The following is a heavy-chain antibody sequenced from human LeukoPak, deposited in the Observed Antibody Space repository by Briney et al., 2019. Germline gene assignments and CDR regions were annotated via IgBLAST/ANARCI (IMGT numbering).Heavy chain of an antibody. D-gene: IGHD3-16*02. CDR1: GYTFTSYG. V-gene: IGHV1-18*01. CDR2: ISGYNGKT. Sequence: ASVKVSCKSSGYTFTSYGSSWLRQAPGQGLEWMGWISGYNGKTNYGQKLQGRVAMTRNTTISTAYMELSSLRSEDTAVYYCARGRPVSYLDYWGQGTLVTVSS. J-gene: IGHJ4*02. CDR3: ARGRPVSYLDY.